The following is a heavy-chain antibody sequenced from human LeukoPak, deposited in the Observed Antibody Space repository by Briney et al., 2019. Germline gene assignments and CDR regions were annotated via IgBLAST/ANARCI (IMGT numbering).Heavy chain of an antibody. CDR3: AREAYCSGGSCYEHFQH. CDR1: GFTFSSYA. Sequence: GESLRLSCAASGFTFSSYAMHWVRQAPGKGLEWVAVISYDGSNKYYADSVKGRFTISRDKSKNTLYLQMNSLRPEDTAVYYCAREAYCSGGSCYEHFQHWGQGTLVTVSS. D-gene: IGHD2-15*01. J-gene: IGHJ1*01. CDR2: ISYDGSNK. V-gene: IGHV3-30-3*01.